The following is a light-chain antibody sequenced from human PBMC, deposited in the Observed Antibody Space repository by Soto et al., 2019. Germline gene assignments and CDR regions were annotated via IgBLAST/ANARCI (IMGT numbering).Light chain of an antibody. CDR2: GAS. V-gene: IGKV3-20*01. J-gene: IGKJ3*01. CDR3: QQYGSSPRFT. Sequence: EIVLTQSRGTLSLSPGERATLSCRASQRVSSSYLAWYQQKPGQAPRLLIYGASSRATGIPDRFSGSGSGTEFTLTISRLEPEDFAVYYCQQYGSSPRFTFGPGTKVDIK. CDR1: QRVSSSY.